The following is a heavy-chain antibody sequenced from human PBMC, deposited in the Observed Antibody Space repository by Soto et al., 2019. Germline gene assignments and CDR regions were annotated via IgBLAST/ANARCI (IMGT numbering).Heavy chain of an antibody. V-gene: IGHV1-24*01. CDR3: GTDQWRLWSRATGRH. D-gene: IGHD5-18*01. J-gene: IGHJ4*02. CDR1: GYTLTELS. Sequence: QVQLVQSGAEVKKPGASVKVSCKVSGYTLTELSMHGVRQAPGKGLEWMGGFDPEDGETIYAQKCQGRVTMTEVTSTETAYMKLGSLRLEDTAVYYCGTDQWRLWSRATGRHWGQATPVTVTS. CDR2: FDPEDGET.